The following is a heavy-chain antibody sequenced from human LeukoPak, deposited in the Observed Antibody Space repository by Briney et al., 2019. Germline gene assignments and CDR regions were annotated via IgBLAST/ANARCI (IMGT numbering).Heavy chain of an antibody. CDR2: IKSKTDGGTT. D-gene: IGHD3-3*01. CDR3: TTESTIFGEVISPADY. V-gene: IGHV3-15*01. CDR1: GFTFSNAW. Sequence: PGGSLRLSCAASGFTFSNAWMSWVRQAPGKGLEWVGRIKSKTDGGTTDYAAPVKGRFTISRDDSKNTLYLQMNSLKTEDTAVYCCTTESTIFGEVISPADYWGQGTLVTVSS. J-gene: IGHJ4*02.